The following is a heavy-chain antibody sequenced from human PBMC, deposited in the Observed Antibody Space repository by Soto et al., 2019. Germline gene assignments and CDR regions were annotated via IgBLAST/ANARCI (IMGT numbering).Heavy chain of an antibody. D-gene: IGHD3-22*01. Sequence: TSETLSLTCAVSGGSLSRGGYSWSWIRQPPGKGLEWIGYIYYSGSTYYNPSLKSRVTISVDTFKNQFSLKLSSVTAADTAVYYCARGRYYDSSGIWGQGTMVTVS. CDR2: IYYSGST. CDR3: ARGRYYDSSGI. J-gene: IGHJ3*02. CDR1: GGSLSRGGYS. V-gene: IGHV4-31*11.